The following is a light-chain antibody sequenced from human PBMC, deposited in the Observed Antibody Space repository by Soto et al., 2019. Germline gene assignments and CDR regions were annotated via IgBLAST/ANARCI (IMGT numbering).Light chain of an antibody. CDR1: QSIGSY. V-gene: IGKV1-5*01. CDR2: GGS. J-gene: IGKJ1*01. Sequence: DIQMTQSPSSLSASVGDRVTITCRASQSIGSYLNWYQQKPGKAPNLLIHGGSILQSGVPSRFSGSASGTEFTLTISSLQPDDIATYYCQQCHRYLTFGQGTKVDIK. CDR3: QQCHRYLT.